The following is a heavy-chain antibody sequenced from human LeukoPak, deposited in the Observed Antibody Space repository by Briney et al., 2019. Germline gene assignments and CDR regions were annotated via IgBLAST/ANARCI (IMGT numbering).Heavy chain of an antibody. CDR1: GFSLSTSGMC. D-gene: IGHD6-13*01. CDR3: ARTHYTAAPPGPYYYYMDV. V-gene: IGHV2-70*11. CDR2: IDWDDDK. Sequence: SGPALVKPTQTLTLTCTFSGFSLSTSGMCVSWIRQPPGKALEWLARIDWDDDKYYSTSLKTRLTISKDTSKNQVVLTMTNMDPVDTATYYCARTHYTAAPPGPYYYYMDVWGKGTTVTVSS. J-gene: IGHJ6*03.